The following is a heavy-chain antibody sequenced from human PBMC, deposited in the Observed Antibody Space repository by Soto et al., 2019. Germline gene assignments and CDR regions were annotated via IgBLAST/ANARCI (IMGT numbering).Heavy chain of an antibody. V-gene: IGHV1-69*01. CDR2: IIPIFGTA. J-gene: IGHJ6*02. Sequence: QVQLVQSGAEVQKPGSSVKVSCKASGGTFSSYAISWVRQAPGQGLEWMGGIIPIFGTANYAQKFQGRVTITADESTSTAYMELSSLRSEDTAVYYCARDRRMILVVIGDYYGMDVWGQGTTVTVSS. CDR1: GGTFSSYA. D-gene: IGHD3-22*01. CDR3: ARDRRMILVVIGDYYGMDV.